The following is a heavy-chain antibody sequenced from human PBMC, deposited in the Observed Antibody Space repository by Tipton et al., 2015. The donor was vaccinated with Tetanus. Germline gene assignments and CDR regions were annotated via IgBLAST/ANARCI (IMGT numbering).Heavy chain of an antibody. CDR2: IYPGDSDT. D-gene: IGHD2-8*01. Sequence: VQLVQSGGEVKKPGESLKISCKGSGYIFNNYWIGWVRQKPGKGLEWMGIIYPGDSDTRYGPSVQGQVTISVDKSINTAYLQWSSLKASDTSMFYCARAHCTDGVCNFDFWGQGALVTVAS. CDR1: GYIFNNYW. CDR3: ARAHCTDGVCNFDF. J-gene: IGHJ4*02. V-gene: IGHV5-51*01.